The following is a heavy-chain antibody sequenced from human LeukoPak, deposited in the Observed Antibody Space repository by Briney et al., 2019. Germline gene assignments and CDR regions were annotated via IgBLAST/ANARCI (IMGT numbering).Heavy chain of an antibody. D-gene: IGHD2-15*01. CDR3: ARDRGCDGCNCYSDFDY. CDR1: GFTFTIYS. Sequence: PGGSLRLSCAASGFTFTIYSMNWVRQAPGKGLEWVSSISSSSSYIYYVDSVKGRFTISRDNAKNSLYLQMNSLRAEDTAVYYCARDRGCDGCNCYSDFDYWGQGTLVTVSS. J-gene: IGHJ4*02. CDR2: ISSSSSYI. V-gene: IGHV3-21*01.